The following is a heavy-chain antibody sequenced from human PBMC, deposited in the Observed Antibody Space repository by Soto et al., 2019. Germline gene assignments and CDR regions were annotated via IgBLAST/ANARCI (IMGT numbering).Heavy chain of an antibody. CDR2: IWYDGIKK. Sequence: GGSVRLSCSSSWVTFIGFGMHWVRQAPCKGLEWVSLIWYDGIKKSYGDSVKGRFTISRDNSRNTVYLQMNSLRADDTAVYYCARDASYYSLWSGYYPSRNGMDVWGQGTTVTVSS. J-gene: IGHJ6*02. CDR3: ARDASYYSLWSGYYPSRNGMDV. CDR1: WVTFIGFG. V-gene: IGHV3-33*01. D-gene: IGHD3-3*01.